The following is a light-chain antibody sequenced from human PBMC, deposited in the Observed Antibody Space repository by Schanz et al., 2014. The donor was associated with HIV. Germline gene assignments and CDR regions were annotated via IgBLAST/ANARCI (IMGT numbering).Light chain of an antibody. CDR1: QSIGSW. Sequence: DIQMTQSPSTLSASVGDRVTITCRASQSIGSWLAWYQQKPGLAPKLLIYEASSLESGVPSRFSGSGSGTDFTLTISSLQPEDFATYYCLQDYNYRWTFGQGTKVEIK. V-gene: IGKV1-5*03. CDR2: EAS. CDR3: LQDYNYRWT. J-gene: IGKJ1*01.